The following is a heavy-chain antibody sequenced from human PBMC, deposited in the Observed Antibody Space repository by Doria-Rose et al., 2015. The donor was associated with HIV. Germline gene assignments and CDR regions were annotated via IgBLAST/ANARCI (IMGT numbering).Heavy chain of an antibody. CDR2: ISWDSGAK. Sequence: VQLVQSGGGLVQPGRSLRLSCVGSGFSFESYAMHWVRLAPAKGLEWAAGISWDSGAKGNADSVEGRFTISRDNAKKSVYLEMRSLRPEDTAFYYCAKAPIIGPKYYFYMDVWGKGTSVTVSS. D-gene: IGHD3-3*01. CDR1: GFSFESYA. J-gene: IGHJ6*03. V-gene: IGHV3-9*01. CDR3: AKAPIIGPKYYFYMDV.